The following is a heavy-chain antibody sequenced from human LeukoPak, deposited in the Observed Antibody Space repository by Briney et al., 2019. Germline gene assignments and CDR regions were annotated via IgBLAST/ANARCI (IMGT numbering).Heavy chain of an antibody. D-gene: IGHD3-22*01. Sequence: ASVTVSCKASGGTFSSYAISWVRQAPGQGLEWMGRIIPIFCTANYAQKFQGRVTITTDESTSTAYMELSSLRSEDTAVYYCARDIQDPRDYYDSSGYTLDYWGQGTLVTVSS. V-gene: IGHV1-69*05. CDR2: IIPIFCTA. CDR1: GGTFSSYA. CDR3: ARDIQDPRDYYDSSGYTLDY. J-gene: IGHJ4*02.